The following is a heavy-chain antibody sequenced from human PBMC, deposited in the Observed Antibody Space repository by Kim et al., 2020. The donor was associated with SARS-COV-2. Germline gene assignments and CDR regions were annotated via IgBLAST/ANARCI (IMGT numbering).Heavy chain of an antibody. CDR3: AKEAFYSGSYKPDYYFDY. Sequence: GGSLRLSCAASGFTFDDYAMHWVRQAPGKGLEWVSGISWNSGSIGYADSVKGRFTISRDNAKNSLYLQMNSLRAEDTALYYCAKEAFYSGSYKPDYYFDYWGQGTLVTVSS. V-gene: IGHV3-9*01. J-gene: IGHJ4*02. CDR1: GFTFDDYA. CDR2: ISWNSGSI. D-gene: IGHD1-26*01.